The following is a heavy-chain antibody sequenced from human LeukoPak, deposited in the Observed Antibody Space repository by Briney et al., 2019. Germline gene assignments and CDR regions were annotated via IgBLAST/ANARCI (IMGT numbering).Heavy chain of an antibody. J-gene: IGHJ4*02. CDR2: ISSSGSTI. V-gene: IGHV3-48*03. Sequence: GGSLRLSCAASGFTFSSYEMNRVRQAPGKGLEWVSYISSSGSTIYYADSVKGRFTISRDNAKNSLYLQMNSLRAEDTAVYYCARDRDDSTTVTTPLYFDYWGQGTLVTVSS. CDR3: ARDRDDSTTVTTPLYFDY. D-gene: IGHD4-17*01. CDR1: GFTFSSYE.